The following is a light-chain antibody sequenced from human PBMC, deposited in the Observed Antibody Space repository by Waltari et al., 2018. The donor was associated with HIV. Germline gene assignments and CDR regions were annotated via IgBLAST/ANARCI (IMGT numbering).Light chain of an antibody. CDR2: SNN. Sequence: QSVLTQPPSASGTPGQGVTISCSGSSSNIGSNAVNWYRQLPGTAPKVPFNSNNQRPSGVPDRFSGSKSGTSASLAISGLQSEDDADYYCAAWDDSLNGLLFGGGTKLTVL. V-gene: IGLV1-44*01. CDR3: AAWDDSLNGLL. J-gene: IGLJ2*01. CDR1: SSNIGSNA.